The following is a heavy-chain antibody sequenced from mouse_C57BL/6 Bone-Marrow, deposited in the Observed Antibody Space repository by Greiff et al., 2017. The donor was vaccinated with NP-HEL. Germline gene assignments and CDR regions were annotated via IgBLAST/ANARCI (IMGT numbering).Heavy chain of an antibody. CDR2: ISDGGSYT. Sequence: EVQRVESGGGLVKPGGSLKLSCAASGFTFSSYAMSWVRQTPEKRLEWVATISDGGSYTYYPDNVKGRFTISRDNAKNNLYLQMSHLKSEDTAMYYCARRRGDYLAWFAYWGQGTLVTVSA. J-gene: IGHJ3*01. D-gene: IGHD2-4*01. CDR3: ARRRGDYLAWFAY. CDR1: GFTFSSYA. V-gene: IGHV5-4*01.